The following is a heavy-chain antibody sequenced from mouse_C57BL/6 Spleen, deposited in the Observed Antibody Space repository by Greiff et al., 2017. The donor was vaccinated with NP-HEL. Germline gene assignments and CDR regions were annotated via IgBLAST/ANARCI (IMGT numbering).Heavy chain of an antibody. J-gene: IGHJ3*01. D-gene: IGHD3-3*01. CDR1: GYTFTSYW. CDR3: ARGTTGDSWAY. Sequence: VQLQQSGAELVKPGASVKMSCKASGYTFTSYWITWVKQRPGQGLEWIGDIYPGSGSTNYNEKFKSKATLTVDTSSSTAYMQLSSLTSEDSAVYYGARGTTGDSWAYWGQGTLVTVSA. V-gene: IGHV1-55*01. CDR2: IYPGSGST.